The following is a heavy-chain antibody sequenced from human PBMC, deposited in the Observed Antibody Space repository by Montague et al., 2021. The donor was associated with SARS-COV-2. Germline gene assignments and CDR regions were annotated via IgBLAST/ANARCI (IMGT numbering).Heavy chain of an antibody. CDR2: IHHSGST. V-gene: IGHV4-4*02. D-gene: IGHD4/OR15-4a*01. J-gene: IGHJ4*02. Sequence: SDTLSLTCAVSGGSISSSNWWSWVRPPPGKGLEWIGEIHHSGSTKYNPSLKSRVTMSVDRSKNHFSLRLSSVAAADTAMYYCARGGYGGWTGYYFDYWGQGTLVTVSS. CDR3: ARGGYGGWTGYYFDY. CDR1: GGSISSSNW.